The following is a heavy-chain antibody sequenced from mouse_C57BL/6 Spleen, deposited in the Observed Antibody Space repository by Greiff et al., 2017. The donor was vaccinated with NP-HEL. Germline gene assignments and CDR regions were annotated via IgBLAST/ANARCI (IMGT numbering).Heavy chain of an antibody. J-gene: IGHJ2*01. CDR2: IDPSDSYT. Sequence: QVQLQQSGAELVMPGASVKLSCKASGYTFTSYWMHWVKQRPGQGLEWIGEIDPSDSYTNYNQKFKGKSTLTVDKSSSTAYMQLSSLTSEDSAVYYCATESFCGNYIDYWGQGTTLTVSS. CDR3: ATESFCGNYIDY. V-gene: IGHV1-69*01. CDR1: GYTFTSYW. D-gene: IGHD2-10*01.